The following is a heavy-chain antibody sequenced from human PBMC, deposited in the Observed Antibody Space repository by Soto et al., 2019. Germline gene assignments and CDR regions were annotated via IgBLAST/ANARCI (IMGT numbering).Heavy chain of an antibody. CDR1: GYTFTGYY. D-gene: IGHD6-13*01. V-gene: IGHV1-2*04. CDR3: ARAGGIAALWGFDY. CDR2: INPNSGGT. J-gene: IGHJ4*02. Sequence: QVQLVQSGAEVKKPGASVKVSCKASGYTFTGYYMHWVRQAPGQGLEWMGWINPNSGGTNYAQKIQGWVTMTRDTSISTAYMELSRLRSDDTAVYYCARAGGIAALWGFDYWGQGTLVTVSS.